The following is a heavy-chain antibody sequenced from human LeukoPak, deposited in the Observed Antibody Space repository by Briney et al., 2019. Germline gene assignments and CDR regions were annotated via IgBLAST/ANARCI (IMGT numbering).Heavy chain of an antibody. J-gene: IGHJ4*02. D-gene: IGHD3-22*01. V-gene: IGHV1-18*01. CDR1: GYTFTSYC. CDR2: ISAYNGNT. CDR3: ARGTGYYYDSSGYEY. Sequence: ASVNVSCKASGYTFTSYCIRWLRQAPRQGLDWMGWISAYNGNTNYAQKLQGRVTMTTDSATSTAYVELRRLRSDDTAVYYCARGTGYYYDSSGYEYWGQGTLVTVSS.